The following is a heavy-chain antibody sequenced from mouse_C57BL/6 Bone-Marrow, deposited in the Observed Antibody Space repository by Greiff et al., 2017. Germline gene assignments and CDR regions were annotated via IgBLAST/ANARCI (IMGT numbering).Heavy chain of an antibody. D-gene: IGHD1-1*01. CDR2: IHPNSGST. CDR1: GYTFTSYW. V-gene: IGHV1-64*01. Sequence: QVQLQQPGAELVKPGASVKLSCKASGYTFTSYWMHWVKQRPGQGLEWIGMIHPNSGSTNYNEKFKSKATLTVDKSSSTAYMQLSSLASEDSAVYYCATTIVAVDYWDQGTTLTVSS. CDR3: ATTIVAVDY. J-gene: IGHJ2*01.